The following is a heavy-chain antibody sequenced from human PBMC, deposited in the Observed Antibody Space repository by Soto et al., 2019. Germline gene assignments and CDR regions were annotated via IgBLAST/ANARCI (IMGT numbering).Heavy chain of an antibody. Sequence: QVQLQESGPGLVKPSETLSLTCTVSGGSVSSYDLNWVRQSIGKGLEWIGRLHVSGSTNYNPSLKGRVTMSVDTYKNQFFLRLTSVTAADTAVYYCARDREWLVDFWGQGTLVTVSP. CDR3: ARDREWLVDF. CDR1: GGSVSSYD. CDR2: LHVSGST. V-gene: IGHV4-4*07. J-gene: IGHJ4*02. D-gene: IGHD6-19*01.